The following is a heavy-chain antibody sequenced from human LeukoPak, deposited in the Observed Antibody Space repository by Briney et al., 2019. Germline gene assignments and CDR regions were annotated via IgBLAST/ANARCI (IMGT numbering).Heavy chain of an antibody. J-gene: IGHJ4*02. CDR1: GFTFSDYY. Sequence: GGSLRLSCAASGFTFSDYYVSWIRQAPGKGLEWISFISSNSRYTNYADSVKGRFTISRDNAKNSLYLHMNSLRAEDTAVYYCASRSSSGSFDHWGQGTVVTVSS. CDR3: ASRSSSGSFDH. CDR2: ISSNSRYT. D-gene: IGHD6-13*01. V-gene: IGHV3-11*03.